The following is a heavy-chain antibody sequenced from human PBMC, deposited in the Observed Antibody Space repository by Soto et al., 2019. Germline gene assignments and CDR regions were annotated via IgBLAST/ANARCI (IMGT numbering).Heavy chain of an antibody. V-gene: IGHV4-34*01. D-gene: IGHD2-21*01. CDR3: ARGSHGLLGVVWLDP. CDR1: GGSFSGYY. CDR2: INHSGST. J-gene: IGHJ5*02. Sequence: SETLSLTCAVYGGSFSGYYWSWIRQPPGKGLEWIGEINHSGSTNYNPSLKSRATISVDTSKNQFSLKLSSVTAADTAVYYCARGSHGLLGVVWLDPWGQGTLVTVSS.